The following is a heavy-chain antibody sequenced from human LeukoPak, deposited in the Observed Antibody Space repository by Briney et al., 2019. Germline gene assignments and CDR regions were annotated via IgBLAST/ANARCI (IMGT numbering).Heavy chain of an antibody. D-gene: IGHD6-13*01. V-gene: IGHV3-23*01. CDR1: GFTFSSYA. CDR2: ISGSGGST. Sequence: PGGSLRLSCAASGFTFSSYAMSWVRQAPGKGLEWVSAISGSGGSTYYADSVKGRFTISRDNSKNTLYLQMNSLRAEDTAVYYCAKCLAAAGKPPPDYWGQGTLVTVSS. J-gene: IGHJ4*02. CDR3: AKCLAAAGKPPPDY.